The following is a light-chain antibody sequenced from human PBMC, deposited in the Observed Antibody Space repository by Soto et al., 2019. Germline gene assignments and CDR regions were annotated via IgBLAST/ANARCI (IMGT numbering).Light chain of an antibody. V-gene: IGKV3-15*01. CDR2: GAS. CDR3: HQYDRSPPT. CDR1: QSVSSN. Sequence: EIVMTQSPATLSVSPGERATLSCRASQSVSSNLAWYQQKPGQAPRLLIYGASTRATGIPARFSGSGSGTDFTLTISRLEPEDFAIYFCHQYDRSPPTFGQGTRLEIK. J-gene: IGKJ5*01.